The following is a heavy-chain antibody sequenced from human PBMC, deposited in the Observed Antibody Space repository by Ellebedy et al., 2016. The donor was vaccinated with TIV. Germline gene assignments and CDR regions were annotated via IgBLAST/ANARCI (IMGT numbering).Heavy chain of an antibody. CDR2: IYYSGST. D-gene: IGHD3-16*01. Sequence: SETLSLXXTVSGGSISSYYWSWIRQPPGKGLEWIGYIYYSGSTNYNPSLKSRVTISVDTSKNQFSLKLSSVTAADTAVYYCARAPGGWNDYWGQGTLVTVSS. CDR1: GGSISSYY. V-gene: IGHV4-59*08. CDR3: ARAPGGWNDY. J-gene: IGHJ4*02.